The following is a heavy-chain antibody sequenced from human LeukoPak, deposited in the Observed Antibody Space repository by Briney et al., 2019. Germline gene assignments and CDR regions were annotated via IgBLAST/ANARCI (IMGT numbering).Heavy chain of an antibody. CDR2: IYTSGST. D-gene: IGHD3-22*01. J-gene: IGHJ4*02. CDR3: ARSPPSYYYDSSGSYDY. Sequence: PSETLSLTCAVYGGSFSGYYWSWIRQPAGKGLEWIGRIYTSGSTNYNPSLKSRVTISVDTSKNQFSLKLSSVTAADTAVYYCARSPPSYYYDSSGSYDYWGQGTLVTVSS. V-gene: IGHV4-59*10. CDR1: GGSFSGYY.